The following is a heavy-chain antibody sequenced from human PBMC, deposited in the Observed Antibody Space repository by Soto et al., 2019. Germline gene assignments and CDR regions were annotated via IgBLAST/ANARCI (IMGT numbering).Heavy chain of an antibody. CDR2: ISSTTNYI. CDR1: GFTFTRCS. CDR3: ARESEDLTSNFDY. J-gene: IGHJ4*02. Sequence: GGSLRLSCAASGFTFTRCSMNWVRQAPGKGLEWVSSISSTTNYIYYGDSMKGRFTISRDNAKNSLYLEMNSLRAEDTAVYYCARESEDLTSNFDYWGQGTLVTVSS. V-gene: IGHV3-21*06.